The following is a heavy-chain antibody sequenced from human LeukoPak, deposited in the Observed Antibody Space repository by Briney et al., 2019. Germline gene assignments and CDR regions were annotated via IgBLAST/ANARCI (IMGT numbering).Heavy chain of an antibody. V-gene: IGHV3-21*01. J-gene: IGHJ3*02. CDR3: ARDTVVTFDGAFDI. Sequence: PGGSLRLSCAASGFTFSSYSMNWVRQAPGKGLEWVSSISSSSSYIYYADSVKGRFTISRDNAKNSLYLRMNSLRAEDTAVYYCARDTVVTFDGAFDIWGQGTMVTVSS. CDR2: ISSSSSYI. CDR1: GFTFSSYS. D-gene: IGHD4-23*01.